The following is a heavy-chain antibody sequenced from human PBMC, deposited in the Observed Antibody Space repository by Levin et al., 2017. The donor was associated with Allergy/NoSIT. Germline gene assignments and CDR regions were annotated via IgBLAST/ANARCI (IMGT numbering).Heavy chain of an antibody. CDR2: ISASDDNT. CDR1: GFTFSSYA. CDR3: AKVRATGVWYFDC. Sequence: GGSLRLSCAASGFTFSSYAMNWVRLAPGKGLEWVSAISASDDNTYYADSVRGRFTISRDNSKNTVYLQMNNLRAEDTAVYYCAKVRATGVWYFDCWGQGTLVTVSS. V-gene: IGHV3-23*01. J-gene: IGHJ4*02. D-gene: IGHD1-14*01.